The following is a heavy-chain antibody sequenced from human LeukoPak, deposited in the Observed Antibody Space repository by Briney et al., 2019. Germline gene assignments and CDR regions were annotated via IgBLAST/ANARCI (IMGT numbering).Heavy chain of an antibody. CDR2: INPNSGGT. CDR3: ASVQWLVGGLFDY. D-gene: IGHD6-19*01. CDR1: GYTFTGYY. J-gene: IGHJ4*02. Sequence: EASVKVSCKASGYTFTGYYMHWVRQAPGQGLEWMGWINPNSGGTNYAQKFQGRVTMTRDTSISTAYMELSRLRSDDTAVYYCASVQWLVGGLFDYWGQGTMVTVSS. V-gene: IGHV1-2*02.